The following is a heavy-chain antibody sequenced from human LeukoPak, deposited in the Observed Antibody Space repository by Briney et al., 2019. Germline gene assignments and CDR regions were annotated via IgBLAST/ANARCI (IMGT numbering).Heavy chain of an antibody. Sequence: SETLSLTCTVSVGSISMYYWSWIRHPPGKGREGIGYKDYSGSTKYNRSLKSRVTTSLDTSKNQFPLKLSSVTAADTAVYYCARLSTVTTSFDYWGQGTLVTVSS. D-gene: IGHD4-17*01. CDR3: ARLSTVTTSFDY. V-gene: IGHV4-59*01. CDR1: VGSISMYY. J-gene: IGHJ4*02. CDR2: KDYSGST.